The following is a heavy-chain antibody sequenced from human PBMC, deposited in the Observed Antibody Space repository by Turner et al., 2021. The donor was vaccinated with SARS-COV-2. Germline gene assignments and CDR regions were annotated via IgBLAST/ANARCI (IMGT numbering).Heavy chain of an antibody. CDR2: IIPIFGTA. V-gene: IGHV1-69*01. CDR1: GGTFSSYA. CDR3: ARGEVGYCSGGRCYSGSY. Sequence: QVQLVQSGAEVKKPGSSVKVSCKASGGTFSSYAISWVRQAPGQGLEWMGGIIPIFGTANYAQKVQGRVTITADESTSTAYMELSSLRSEDTAVYYCARGEVGYCSGGRCYSGSYWGQGTLVTVSS. D-gene: IGHD2-15*01. J-gene: IGHJ4*02.